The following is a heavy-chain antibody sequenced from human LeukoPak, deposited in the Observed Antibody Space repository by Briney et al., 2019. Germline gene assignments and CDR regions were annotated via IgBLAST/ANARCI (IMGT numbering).Heavy chain of an antibody. J-gene: IGHJ4*02. CDR1: GFTFRSHA. V-gene: IGHV3-23*01. CDR2: IYENGGTT. D-gene: IGHD6-13*01. Sequence: GGSLRLSCVGSGFTFRSHAMSWVRQAPEKGLEFVSGIYENGGTTYYADSVKGRFTISRDNSKNTLYLQMNSLRAEDTAVYYCAREIAAAGTIDYWGQGTLVTVSS. CDR3: AREIAAAGTIDY.